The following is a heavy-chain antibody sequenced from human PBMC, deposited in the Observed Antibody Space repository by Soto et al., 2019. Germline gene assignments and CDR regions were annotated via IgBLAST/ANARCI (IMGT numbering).Heavy chain of an antibody. Sequence: GESLKISCKGSGYSFTSYWISWVRQMPGKGLEWMGRIDPSDSYTNYSPSFQGHVTISADKSISTAYLQWSSLKASDTAMYYCASHIAAAGTGSYYYGMDVWGQGTTVTVSS. CDR3: ASHIAAAGTGSYYYGMDV. CDR2: IDPSDSYT. V-gene: IGHV5-10-1*01. J-gene: IGHJ6*02. CDR1: GYSFTSYW. D-gene: IGHD6-13*01.